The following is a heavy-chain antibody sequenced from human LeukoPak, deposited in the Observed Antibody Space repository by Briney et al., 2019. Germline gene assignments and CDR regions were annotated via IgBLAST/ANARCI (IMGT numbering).Heavy chain of an antibody. CDR2: ISWNSGSI. Sequence: SLRLSCAASGFTFDDYAMHWVRQAPGKGLEWVSGISWNSGSIGYADSVKGRFTISRDNAKNSLYLQMNCLRAEDTALYYCARGEYYDILTLFDYWGQGTLVTVSS. D-gene: IGHD3-9*01. V-gene: IGHV3-9*01. CDR1: GFTFDDYA. CDR3: ARGEYYDILTLFDY. J-gene: IGHJ4*02.